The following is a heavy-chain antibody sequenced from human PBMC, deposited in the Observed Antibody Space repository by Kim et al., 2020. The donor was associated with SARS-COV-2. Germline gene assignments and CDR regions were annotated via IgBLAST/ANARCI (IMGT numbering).Heavy chain of an antibody. Sequence: SVKVSCKASGGTFSSYAISWVRQAPGQGLEWMGRIIPILGIANYAQKFQGRVTITADKSTSTAYMELSSLRSEDTAVYYCARDLAYYDFWSGYPPGGSLPGYWGQGTLVTVSS. CDR2: IIPILGIA. CDR3: ARDLAYYDFWSGYPPGGSLPGY. J-gene: IGHJ4*02. CDR1: GGTFSSYA. V-gene: IGHV1-69*04. D-gene: IGHD3-3*01.